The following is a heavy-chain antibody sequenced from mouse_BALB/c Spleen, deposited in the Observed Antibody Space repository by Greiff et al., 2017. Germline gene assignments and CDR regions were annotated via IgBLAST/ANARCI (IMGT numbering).Heavy chain of an antibody. Sequence: EVMLVESGGGLVKPGGSLKLSCAASGFTFSSYTMSWVRQTPEKRLEWVATISSGGSYTYYPDSVKGRFTISRDNAKNTLYLQMSSLKSEDTAMYYCTRARAYWGQGTLVTVSA. V-gene: IGHV5-6-4*01. CDR3: TRARAY. CDR1: GFTFSSYT. J-gene: IGHJ3*01. CDR2: ISSGGSYT.